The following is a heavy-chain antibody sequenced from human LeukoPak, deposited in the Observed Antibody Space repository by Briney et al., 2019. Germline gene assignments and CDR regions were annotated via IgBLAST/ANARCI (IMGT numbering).Heavy chain of an antibody. V-gene: IGHV4-34*01. D-gene: IGHD3-10*01. CDR1: GGSFSGYY. CDR3: ARGPRGGSGYY. Sequence: SETLSLTCAVYGGSFSGYYWSWIRQPPGKGLEWIGEINHSGSTNYNPSLKSRVTISVDTSKNQFSLKLSSVTAADTAVYYCARGPRGGSGYYWGQGTLVTVSS. CDR2: INHSGST. J-gene: IGHJ4*02.